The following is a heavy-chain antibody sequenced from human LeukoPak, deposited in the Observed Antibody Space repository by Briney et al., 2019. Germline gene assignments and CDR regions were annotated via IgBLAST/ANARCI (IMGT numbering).Heavy chain of an antibody. V-gene: IGHV3-23*01. CDR3: VRDPELTARRYYFDF. J-gene: IGHJ4*02. CDR1: GFNFATYG. CDR2: IGGSGTRT. Sequence: PGGTLRLSCSASGFNFATYGMNWVRRAPGKGLEWVSGIGGSGTRTYYADSVKGRFTISRDNSKNTLYLQMNSLRDEDTAVYFCVRDPELTARRYYFDFWGQGTLVTVSS. D-gene: IGHD7-27*01.